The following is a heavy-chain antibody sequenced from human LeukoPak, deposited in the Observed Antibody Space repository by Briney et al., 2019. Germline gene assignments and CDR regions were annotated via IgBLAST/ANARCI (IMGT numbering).Heavy chain of an antibody. CDR2: IRYDGSNK. Sequence: GGSLRLSCAASGFTFSSYGMHWVRQAPGKGLEWVAFIRYDGSNKYYADSVKGRFTISRDNSKNTLYLQMNSLRAEDTAVYYCAKDASGSYELGDWYFDLWGRGTLVTVSS. CDR1: GFTFSSYG. CDR3: AKDASGSYELGDWYFDL. D-gene: IGHD1-26*01. V-gene: IGHV3-30*02. J-gene: IGHJ2*01.